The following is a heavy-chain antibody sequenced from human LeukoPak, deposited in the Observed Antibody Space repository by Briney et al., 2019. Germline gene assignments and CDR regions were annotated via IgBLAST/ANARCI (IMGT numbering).Heavy chain of an antibody. Sequence: AGSLRLSCAASGISFNNYWMHWVRQATGKGLVWVSRVNSDGSSTVYADSVKGRFTISRDNARTTVYLQMSSLRLDDTATYYCATGLGHYYDYWGQGSLVTVSS. J-gene: IGHJ4*02. CDR3: ATGLGHYYDY. CDR2: VNSDGSST. D-gene: IGHD3-22*01. CDR1: GISFNNYW. V-gene: IGHV3-74*01.